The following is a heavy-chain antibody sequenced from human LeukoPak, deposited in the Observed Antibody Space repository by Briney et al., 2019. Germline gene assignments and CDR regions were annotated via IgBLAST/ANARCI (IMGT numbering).Heavy chain of an antibody. D-gene: IGHD5-24*01. V-gene: IGHV1-69*13. J-gene: IGHJ6*03. CDR2: IIPIFGTA. CDR1: GYTFTSYA. CDR3: VWLHPSYYYMDV. Sequence: SVKVSCKASGYTFTSYAISWVPQAPGQGLEWMGGIIPIFGTANYAQKFQGRVTITADESTSTAYMELSSLRSEDTAVYYCVWLHPSYYYMDVWGKGTTVTVSS.